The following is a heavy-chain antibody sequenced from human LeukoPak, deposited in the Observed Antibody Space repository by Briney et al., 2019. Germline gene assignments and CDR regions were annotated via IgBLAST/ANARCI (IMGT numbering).Heavy chain of an antibody. D-gene: IGHD2-2*01. CDR1: GFTFSSYG. J-gene: IGHJ4*02. V-gene: IGHV3-53*01. CDR2: IYSGDNT. Sequence: PGESLRLSCAASGFTFSSYGMHWVRQAPGKGLEWVSVIYSGDNTDYADSVKGRFTISRDNSKNTLYLQMNSLRAEDTGVYYCARDWGYCSSTSCHVFDYWGQGTLVTVSS. CDR3: ARDWGYCSSTSCHVFDY.